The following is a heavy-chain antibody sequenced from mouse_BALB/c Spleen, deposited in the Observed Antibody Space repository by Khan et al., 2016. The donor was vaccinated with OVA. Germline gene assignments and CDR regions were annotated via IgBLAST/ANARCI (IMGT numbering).Heavy chain of an antibody. Sequence: QVQLKESGPGLVQPSQSLSITCTVSGFSSNTYGIHWIRQSQGKGLEWLGVIRSAGSTDYNGAFISRLSITKDNSKSQVFCRMSSLQADDTAIYYCARNSYLYDFTYWGQGTLVIVSA. D-gene: IGHD2-10*02. CDR1: GFSSNTYG. CDR3: ARNSYLYDFTY. J-gene: IGHJ3*01. V-gene: IGHV2-2*01. CDR2: IRSAGST.